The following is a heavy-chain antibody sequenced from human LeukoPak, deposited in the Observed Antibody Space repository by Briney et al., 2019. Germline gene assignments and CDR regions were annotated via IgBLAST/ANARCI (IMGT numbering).Heavy chain of an antibody. CDR1: GFTFSSYS. J-gene: IGHJ4*02. Sequence: PGGSLRLSCAASGFTFSSYSMNWVRQAPGKGLEWVSSISSSSSYIYYADSVKGRFTISRDNAKNSLYLQMNSLRAEDMALYYCAKDGGLLWFGELLRGYYFDYWGQGTLVTVSS. D-gene: IGHD3-10*01. V-gene: IGHV3-21*04. CDR3: AKDGGLLWFGELLRGYYFDY. CDR2: ISSSSSYI.